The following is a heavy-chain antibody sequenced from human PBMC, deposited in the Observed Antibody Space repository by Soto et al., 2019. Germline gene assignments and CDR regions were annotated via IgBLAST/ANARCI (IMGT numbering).Heavy chain of an antibody. CDR2: IIPIFGTA. J-gene: IGHJ6*02. CDR3: ARVLYDFWSGYRDDYYYYGMDV. V-gene: IGHV1-69*13. Sequence: GASVKVSCKASGGTFSSYAISWVRQAPGQGLEWMGGIIPIFGTANYAQKFQGRVTITADESTSTAYMELSSLRSEDTAVYYCARVLYDFWSGYRDDYYYYGMDVWGQGTTVTVSS. D-gene: IGHD3-3*01. CDR1: GGTFSSYA.